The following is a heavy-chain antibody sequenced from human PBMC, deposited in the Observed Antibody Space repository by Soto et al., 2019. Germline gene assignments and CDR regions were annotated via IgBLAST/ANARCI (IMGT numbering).Heavy chain of an antibody. CDR3: ASDLHSGGKYWYFDI. Sequence: QVQLVQSGAEVKKPGASVKVSCKASGYTFTHYGITWVRQAPGQGLEWMGWINSFSGDTNYPQKLQGRLTMTTDTSTNTVYMELRNLRSDDTAVYYCASDLHSGGKYWYFDIWGRGNLVTVSS. J-gene: IGHJ2*01. CDR1: GYTFTHYG. CDR2: INSFSGDT. V-gene: IGHV1-18*01. D-gene: IGHD2-15*01.